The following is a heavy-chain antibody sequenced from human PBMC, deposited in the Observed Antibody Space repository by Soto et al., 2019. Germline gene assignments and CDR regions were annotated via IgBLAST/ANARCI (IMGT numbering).Heavy chain of an antibody. D-gene: IGHD3-3*01. CDR2: MSSDGRNT. V-gene: IGHV3-30*04. CDR3: ARGFWSEGFGERFDY. J-gene: IGHJ4*02. CDR1: GFTFITYA. Sequence: QVQLVESGGGVVQPGRSLRLSCVASGFTFITYAMQWVRQAPDKGLEWVAVMSSDGRNTYYADSVKGRFTISRDNSKNTLYLQMNSLRAEDTAVYFCARGFWSEGFGERFDYWGQGTLVTVSS.